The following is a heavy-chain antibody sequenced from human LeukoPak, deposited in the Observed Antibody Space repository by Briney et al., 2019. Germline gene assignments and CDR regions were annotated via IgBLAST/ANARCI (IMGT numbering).Heavy chain of an antibody. CDR1: GYISSNDY. D-gene: IGHD6-13*01. J-gene: IGHJ5*02. CDR3: ARGGIRLTYSSPNNWFDP. CDR2: INPNSGGT. V-gene: IGHV1-2*06. Sequence: EASVKVSCKASGYISSNDYIHWVRQAPGQGLEWMGRINPNSGGTNYAQKFQGRVTMTRDTSISTAYMELSRLRSDDTAVYYCARGGIRLTYSSPNNWFDPWAQGTLVTVSS.